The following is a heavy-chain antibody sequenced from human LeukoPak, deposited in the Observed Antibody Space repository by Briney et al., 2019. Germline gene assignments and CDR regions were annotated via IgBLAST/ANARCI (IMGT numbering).Heavy chain of an antibody. CDR2: MSGDGVHI. V-gene: IGHV3-30*18. D-gene: IGHD6-13*01. J-gene: IGHJ3*02. CDR3: AKDLKAEIAAAGTGDAFDI. Sequence: GGSLRLSCAASGFTFNIYGIHWVRQAPGKGLEWVALMSGDGVHIYYAESVKGRFTISRDNSRNTLYLQMNSLRAEDTAVYYCAKDLKAEIAAAGTGDAFDIWGQGTMVTVSS. CDR1: GFTFNIYG.